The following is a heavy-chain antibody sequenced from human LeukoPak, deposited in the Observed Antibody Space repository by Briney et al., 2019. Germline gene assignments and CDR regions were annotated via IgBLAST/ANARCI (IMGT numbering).Heavy chain of an antibody. Sequence: GGSLRLSCAASGFTFTNYVMTWVRQAPGKGLEWVSAISGSGGSTYYADSVKGRFTVSRDNSKNTVCLQMNSLRAEDTAVYYCARGNWNKLEVFDYWGQGTLVTVSS. CDR1: GFTFTNYV. CDR2: ISGSGGST. CDR3: ARGNWNKLEVFDY. V-gene: IGHV3-23*01. J-gene: IGHJ4*02. D-gene: IGHD1/OR15-1a*01.